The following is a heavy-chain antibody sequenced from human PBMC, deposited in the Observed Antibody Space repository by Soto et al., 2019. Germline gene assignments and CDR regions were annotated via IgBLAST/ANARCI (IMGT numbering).Heavy chain of an antibody. CDR1: GFTFSDYY. J-gene: IGHJ5*02. CDR2: ISSSGSTI. CDR3: ARVRKSGYDFENWFDP. Sequence: LRLSCAASGFTFSDYYMSWIRQAPGKGLEWVSYISSSGSTIYYADSVKGRFTISRDNAKNSLYLQMNSLRAEDTAVYYCARVRKSGYDFENWFDPWGQGTLVTVSS. V-gene: IGHV3-11*01. D-gene: IGHD5-12*01.